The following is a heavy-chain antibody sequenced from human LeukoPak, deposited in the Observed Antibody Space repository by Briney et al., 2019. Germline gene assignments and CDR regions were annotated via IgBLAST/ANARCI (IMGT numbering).Heavy chain of an antibody. CDR2: ISDSGGTT. V-gene: IGHV3-23*01. J-gene: IGHJ3*02. Sequence: PGGSLRLSCAASGFSFSSFDMSWVRQAPGKGLEWVSGISDSGGTTYYADSVKGRFTISRDNSKNTLYLQMNSLSAEDTAIYYCVTASQFEDAFDIWGQGTMVTVSS. CDR1: GFSFSSFD. D-gene: IGHD2-21*02. CDR3: VTASQFEDAFDI.